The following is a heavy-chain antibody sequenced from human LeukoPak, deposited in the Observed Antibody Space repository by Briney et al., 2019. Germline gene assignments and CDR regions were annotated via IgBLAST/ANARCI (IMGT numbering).Heavy chain of an antibody. J-gene: IGHJ4*02. CDR2: ISNNGGYT. CDR3: AKQLGYCSDGSCYFPY. V-gene: IGHV3-23*01. CDR1: GFTFSSSA. Sequence: GSLRLSCAASGFTFSSSAMSWVRQAPGMGLEWVSAISNNGGYTYYADSVQGRFTISRDNSKSTLCLQMNSLRAEDTAVYYCAKQLGYCSDGSCYFPYWGQGTLVTVSS. D-gene: IGHD2-15*01.